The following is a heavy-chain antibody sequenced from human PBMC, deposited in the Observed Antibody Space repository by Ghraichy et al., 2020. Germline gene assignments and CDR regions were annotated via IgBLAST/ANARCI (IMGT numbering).Heavy chain of an antibody. CDR3: ARVEVVVVASGIDY. CDR2: VYYTGIT. Sequence: GSLRLSCNVSGGSMSTTRSYWAWIRQPPGKGLEWIGYVYYTGITYYNPSLEGRLTISVDTSKSQFSLKVRSVTAADTAVYYCARVEVVVVASGIDYWGQGTLITVSS. CDR1: GGSMSTTRSY. J-gene: IGHJ4*02. V-gene: IGHV4-39*01. D-gene: IGHD2-15*01.